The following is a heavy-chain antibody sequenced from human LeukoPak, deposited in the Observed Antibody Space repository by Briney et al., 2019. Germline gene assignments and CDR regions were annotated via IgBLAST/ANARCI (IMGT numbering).Heavy chain of an antibody. CDR3: ARDPGYSSDYYFDY. Sequence: SVKVSCKASGRTFSSYAISWVRQAPGQGLEWMGGIIPIFGTANYAQKFQGRVTITADKSTSTAYMELSSLRSEDTAVYYCARDPGYSSDYYFDYWGQGTLVTVSS. V-gene: IGHV1-69*06. D-gene: IGHD6-19*01. CDR1: GRTFSSYA. J-gene: IGHJ4*02. CDR2: IIPIFGTA.